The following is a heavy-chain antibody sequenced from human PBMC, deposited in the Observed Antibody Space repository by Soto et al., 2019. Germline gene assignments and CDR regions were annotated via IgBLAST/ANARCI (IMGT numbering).Heavy chain of an antibody. CDR2: INGDGSDT. J-gene: IGHJ4*02. Sequence: GGSLRLSCAASGFTFSSYWMHWVRQAPGKGLVWVSRINGDGSDTTYADSVKGRFTISRDNAKNTLYLQMNSLRAEDTAVYYCARARYCTSGSCYSDYWGQGTLVTVSS. D-gene: IGHD2-15*01. CDR1: GFTFSSYW. V-gene: IGHV3-74*01. CDR3: ARARYCTSGSCYSDY.